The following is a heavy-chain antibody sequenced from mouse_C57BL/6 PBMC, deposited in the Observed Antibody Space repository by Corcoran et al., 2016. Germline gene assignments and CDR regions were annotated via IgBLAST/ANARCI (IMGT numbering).Heavy chain of an antibody. CDR2: ISYDGSN. V-gene: IGHV3-6*01. CDR3: VRGGGSSGCFAY. J-gene: IGHJ3*01. Sequence: DVQLQESGPGLVKPSQSLSLTCSVTGYSNTSGYYWNWIRQFPGNKLEWMGYISYDGSNHYNPSLKNRISITRDTSKNQFFLKLNSVTTEDTATYYCVRGGGSSGCFAYWGQGTLVTVSA. D-gene: IGHD3-2*02. CDR1: GYSNTSGYY.